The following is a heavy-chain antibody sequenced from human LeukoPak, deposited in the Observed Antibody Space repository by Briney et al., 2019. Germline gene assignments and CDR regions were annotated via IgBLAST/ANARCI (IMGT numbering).Heavy chain of an antibody. J-gene: IGHJ6*03. Sequence: SSVKVSCKAFGGTFSSYAISWVRQAPGQWLEWIGGIIPSFGAPNYPQKFQGRVTISMDESTSTAYMELSSLRSEDTAVYYCASITACSGGSCYPYYYYMDVWGKGTTVTVSS. CDR3: ASITACSGGSCYPYYYYMDV. CDR1: GGTFSSYA. CDR2: IIPSFGAP. D-gene: IGHD2-15*01. V-gene: IGHV1-69*05.